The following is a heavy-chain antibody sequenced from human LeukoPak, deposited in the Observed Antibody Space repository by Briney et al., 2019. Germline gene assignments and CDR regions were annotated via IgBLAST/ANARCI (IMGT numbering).Heavy chain of an antibody. CDR2: ISGSGGST. CDR3: AKDDGAFDY. J-gene: IGHJ4*02. Sequence: PGGSLRLSCAASRFTFSIYAMSWVRQAPGKGLEWVSAISGSGGSTYYADSVKGRFTISRDNSKNTLYLQMSSLRAEDTAVYYCAKDDGAFDYWSQGTLVTVSS. D-gene: IGHD1-26*01. CDR1: RFTFSIYA. V-gene: IGHV3-23*01.